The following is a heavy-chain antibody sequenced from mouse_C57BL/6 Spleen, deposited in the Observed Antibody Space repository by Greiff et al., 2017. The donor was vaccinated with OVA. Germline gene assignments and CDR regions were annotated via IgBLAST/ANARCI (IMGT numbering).Heavy chain of an antibody. CDR2: IYPGDGDT. J-gene: IGHJ3*01. Sequence: VQWVESGPELVKPGASVKISCKASGYAFSSSWMNWVKQRPGKGLEWIGRIYPGDGDTNYNGKFKGKATLTADKSSSTAYMQLSSLTSEDSAVYFCARRDDGYYEGFAYWGQGTLVTVSA. CDR1: GYAFSSSW. V-gene: IGHV1-82*01. CDR3: ARRDDGYYEGFAY. D-gene: IGHD2-3*01.